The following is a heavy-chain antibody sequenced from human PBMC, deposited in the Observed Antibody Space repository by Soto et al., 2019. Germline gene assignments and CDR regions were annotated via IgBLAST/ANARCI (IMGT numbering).Heavy chain of an antibody. Sequence: GASVKVSCKASGGTFSRYAISWLRQAPGQGLEWMGGIIPIFGTANYAQKFQGRVTITADESTSTAYMELSSLRSEDTAVYYCAKNAGYSSSWFDYWGQGTLATVSS. CDR1: GGTFSRYA. V-gene: IGHV1-69*13. J-gene: IGHJ4*02. CDR2: IIPIFGTA. D-gene: IGHD6-13*01. CDR3: AKNAGYSSSWFDY.